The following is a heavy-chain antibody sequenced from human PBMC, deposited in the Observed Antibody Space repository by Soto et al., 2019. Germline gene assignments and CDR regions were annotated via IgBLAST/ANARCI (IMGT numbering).Heavy chain of an antibody. CDR2: IFRSGYT. V-gene: IGHV4-4*02. J-gene: IGHJ4*02. CDR3: ARDYAGNSGHYDF. CDR1: GGSIYSDHW. D-gene: IGHD3-22*01. Sequence: SETLSLTCTVSGGSIYSDHWWSWVRQSPGKGLEWIGEIFRSGYTNYSPSLTGRVTMPIDKSKNQFSLTLTSATAADTAIYFCARDYAGNSGHYDFWGRGTQVTVSS.